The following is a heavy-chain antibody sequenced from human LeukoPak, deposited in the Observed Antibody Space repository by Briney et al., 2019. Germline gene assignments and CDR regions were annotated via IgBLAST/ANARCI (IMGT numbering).Heavy chain of an antibody. CDR1: GFTFRSYG. Sequence: TGGSLRLSCAASGFTFRSYGMHWVRQAPGKGLEWVAFIRYDGSNKYYADSVKGRFTISRDNPKNTLYLQMNSLRAEDTAVYYCAKDLGSRITIFSVDYWGQGTLVTVSS. CDR3: AKDLGSRITIFSVDY. V-gene: IGHV3-30*02. CDR2: IRYDGSNK. D-gene: IGHD3-3*01. J-gene: IGHJ4*02.